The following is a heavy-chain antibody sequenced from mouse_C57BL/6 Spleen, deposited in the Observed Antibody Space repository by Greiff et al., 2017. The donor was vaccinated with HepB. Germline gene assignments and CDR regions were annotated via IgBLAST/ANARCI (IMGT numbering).Heavy chain of an antibody. CDR1: GYTFTNYW. Sequence: VQLQESGAELVRPGPSVKMSCKASGYTFTNYWIGWAKQRPGHGLEWIGDIYPGGGYTNYNEKFKGKATLTADKSSSTAYMQFSSLTSEDSAIYYCAREVVPYWYFDVWGTGTTVTVSS. CDR2: IYPGGGYT. J-gene: IGHJ1*03. CDR3: AREVVPYWYFDV. V-gene: IGHV1-63*01. D-gene: IGHD1-1*01.